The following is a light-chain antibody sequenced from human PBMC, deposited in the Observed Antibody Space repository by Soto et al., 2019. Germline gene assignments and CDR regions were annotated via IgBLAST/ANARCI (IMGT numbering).Light chain of an antibody. CDR3: CSYAASYTLV. CDR2: DAS. Sequence: QSALTQPRSVSASPGQSVTISCTGTSSNVGGYNYVSWYQQNPGKAPKLMIYDASKRPPGVTDRFSGSKSGNAASLTISGLQAEDAADYYCCSYAASYTLVFGGGTKVTVL. J-gene: IGLJ2*01. CDR1: SSNVGGYNY. V-gene: IGLV2-11*01.